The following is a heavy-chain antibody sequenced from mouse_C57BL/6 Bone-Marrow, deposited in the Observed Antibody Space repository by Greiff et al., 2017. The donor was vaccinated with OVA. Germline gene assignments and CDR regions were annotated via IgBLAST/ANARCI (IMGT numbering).Heavy chain of an antibody. J-gene: IGHJ1*03. V-gene: IGHV1-55*01. CDR2: FYPGSGST. CDR1: GFTFTSYW. CDR3: ARRGYYEYFDV. D-gene: IGHD2-4*01. Sequence: VQLQQPGAELVKPGASVKMSCKASGFTFTSYWITWVIQRPGQGLEWIGDFYPGSGSTNYNEKFKSKATLTVDTSSSTAYMQLSSLTSEDSAVYYCARRGYYEYFDVWGTGTTGTVSS.